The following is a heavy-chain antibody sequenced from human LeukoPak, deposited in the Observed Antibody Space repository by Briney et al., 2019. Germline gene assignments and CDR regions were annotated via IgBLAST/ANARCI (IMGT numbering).Heavy chain of an antibody. CDR1: GFTFSSYS. J-gene: IGHJ6*02. CDR2: ISSSSYI. CDR3: ARDCSSVATPVDYDYYYVMDV. Sequence: GGSLRLSCAASGFTFSSYSMNRVRQAPGKGLEWVSSISSSSYIYYADSVKGRFTISRDNAKNSLYLQMNSLRAKDAAVYHCARDCSSVATPVDYDYYYVMDVWVQGTTV. V-gene: IGHV3-21*01. D-gene: IGHD5-12*01.